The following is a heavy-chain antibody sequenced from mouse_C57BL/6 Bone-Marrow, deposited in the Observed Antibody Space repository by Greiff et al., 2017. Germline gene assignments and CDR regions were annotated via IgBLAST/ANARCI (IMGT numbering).Heavy chain of an antibody. J-gene: IGHJ1*03. CDR1: GYAFSSYW. Sequence: VKLQESGAELVKPGASVKISCKASGYAFSSYWMNWVKQRPGKGLEWIGQIYPGDGDTNYNGKFKGKATLTADKSSSTAYRQLSSLTSEDSAVYFCARRDYSNYVGYFDVWGTGTTVTVSS. V-gene: IGHV1-80*01. CDR3: ARRDYSNYVGYFDV. D-gene: IGHD2-5*01. CDR2: IYPGDGDT.